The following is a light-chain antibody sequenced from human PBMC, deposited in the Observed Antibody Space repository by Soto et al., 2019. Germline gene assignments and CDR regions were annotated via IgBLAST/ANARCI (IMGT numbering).Light chain of an antibody. J-gene: IGLJ1*01. CDR2: EAY. CDR3: CSNAVGSTYV. Sequence: QSALTQPASVSGSPGQSITISCTGTSSDIGAYNYVSWYQQYPGNAPKLIIFEAYKRPSGVSNRFSGSKSGSTASLTISGLQAEDEADYYCCSNAVGSTYVFGTGTKLTVL. V-gene: IGLV2-23*01. CDR1: SSDIGAYNY.